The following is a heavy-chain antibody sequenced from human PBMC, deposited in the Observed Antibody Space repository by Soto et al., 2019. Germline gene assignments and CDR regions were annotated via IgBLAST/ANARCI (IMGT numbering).Heavy chain of an antibody. CDR2: IYYSGST. Sequence: QVQLQESGPGLVKPSETLSLTCTVSGGSISSYYWSWIRQPPGKGLEWIGYIYYSGSTNYNPSLKSRVTVSVDTSKNPFSLKLSSVTAADRAVYYCARASKAAYYDFWSGYYTGDYYYYYMDVWGKGTTVTVSS. CDR3: ARASKAAYYDFWSGYYTGDYYYYYMDV. CDR1: GGSISSYY. D-gene: IGHD3-3*01. J-gene: IGHJ6*03. V-gene: IGHV4-59*01.